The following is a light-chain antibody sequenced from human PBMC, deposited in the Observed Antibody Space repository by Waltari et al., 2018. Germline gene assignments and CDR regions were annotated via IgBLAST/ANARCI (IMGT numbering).Light chain of an antibody. J-gene: IGKJ1*01. CDR2: WAP. V-gene: IGKV4-1*01. Sequence: DIVMTQSPDSLTVSLGERATANCKSSQSVLSSSNNKNFLAWYQQKPGQPPKLLIYWAPTRGSGVPDRFSGSGSGTDFTLTISSLQAEDVAVYYCQQYYITPPTFGQGTKVEIK. CDR1: QSVLSSSNNKNF. CDR3: QQYYITPPT.